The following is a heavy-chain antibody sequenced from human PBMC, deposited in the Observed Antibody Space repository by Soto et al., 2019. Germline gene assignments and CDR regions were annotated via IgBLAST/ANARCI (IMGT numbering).Heavy chain of an antibody. Sequence: PSETLSLTCTVSGGSISSRKYYWGWIRQPPGKGLEWIGSMHYSGSPYDNPSLKSRVTISVDTSKNQFSLKLTSVTATDTAVYFCARLLYDRSGYYYFDFWGQGIPVTVSS. CDR3: ARLLYDRSGYYYFDF. D-gene: IGHD3-22*01. J-gene: IGHJ4*02. CDR2: MHYSGSP. V-gene: IGHV4-39*01. CDR1: GGSISSRKYY.